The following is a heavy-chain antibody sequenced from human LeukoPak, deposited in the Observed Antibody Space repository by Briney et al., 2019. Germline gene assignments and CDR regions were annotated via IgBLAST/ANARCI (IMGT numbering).Heavy chain of an antibody. J-gene: IGHJ4*02. CDR2: INPNSGGT. Sequence: ASVKVSCKASGYTFTGYYIHWVRQAPGQGLEWMGWINPNSGGTNYAQKFQGRVTMTRDTSISTAYMELSSLRSDDTAVYCCARDRADGSYLNYWGQGALVTVFS. V-gene: IGHV1-2*02. D-gene: IGHD1-26*01. CDR1: GYTFTGYY. CDR3: ARDRADGSYLNY.